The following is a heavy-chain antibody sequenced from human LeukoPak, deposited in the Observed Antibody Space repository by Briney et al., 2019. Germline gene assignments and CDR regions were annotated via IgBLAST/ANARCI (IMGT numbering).Heavy chain of an antibody. J-gene: IGHJ4*02. CDR1: GFTFGDYA. CDR3: TRAAGDSSPFDY. CDR2: IRSKAYGGTT. D-gene: IGHD7-27*01. Sequence: GGSLRLSCTASGFTFGDYAMSWVRQAPGKGLEWVGFIRSKAYGGTTEYAASVKGRFTISRDDSKSIAYLQMNSLKTEDTAVYYCTRAAGDSSPFDYWGQRTLVTVSS. V-gene: IGHV3-49*04.